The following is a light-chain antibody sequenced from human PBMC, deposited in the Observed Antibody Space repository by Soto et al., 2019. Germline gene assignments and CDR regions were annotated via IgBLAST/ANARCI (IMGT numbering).Light chain of an antibody. J-gene: IGKJ1*01. CDR2: VAS. V-gene: IGKV3-20*01. CDR1: QTVHSSF. Sequence: DIDLTQSPATLSLSPGERVTLSCRASQTVHSSFVAWYQQKPGQAPRLLIYVASTRATGVPDRFSGSGSGTDFTLTISSLEPEDFAVYFCQHYGRSSWTFGQGTKVEIK. CDR3: QHYGRSSWT.